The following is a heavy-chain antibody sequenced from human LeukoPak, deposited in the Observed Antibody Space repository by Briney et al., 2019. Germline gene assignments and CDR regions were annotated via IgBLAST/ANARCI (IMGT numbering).Heavy chain of an antibody. CDR1: GFTFSRFG. Sequence: GGSLTLSCVASGFTFSRFGIHWVRQAPTKGLQWVAFIRYDGSNKYYADSVKGRFTISRDNSKNTLYLQMNSLRAEDTAVYYCAGGVNDFWSGYYLSPGYMDVWGKGTTVTVSS. CDR3: AGGVNDFWSGYYLSPGYMDV. V-gene: IGHV3-30*02. CDR2: IRYDGSNK. D-gene: IGHD3-3*01. J-gene: IGHJ6*03.